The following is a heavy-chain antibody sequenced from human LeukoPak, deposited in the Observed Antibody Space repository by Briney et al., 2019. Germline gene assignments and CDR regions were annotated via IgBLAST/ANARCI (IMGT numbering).Heavy chain of an antibody. Sequence: SETLSLTCTVSGGSMSPYHWGWIRQPPGEGLEWTGYIYYSGSTNYNPSLKSRVTISVDTSKNQFSLKLSSVTAADTAIYYCARAVSGRFDYWGQGTLVTVSS. J-gene: IGHJ4*02. CDR3: ARAVSGRFDY. V-gene: IGHV4-59*08. CDR2: IYYSGST. D-gene: IGHD6-19*01. CDR1: GGSMSPYH.